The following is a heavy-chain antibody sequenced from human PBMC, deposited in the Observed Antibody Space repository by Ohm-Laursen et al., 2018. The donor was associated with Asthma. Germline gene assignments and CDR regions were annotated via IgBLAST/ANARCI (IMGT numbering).Heavy chain of an antibody. Sequence: SLRPSCTASGFTFRSYAMHWVRQAPGKGLEWVAVISYDGSNKYYADSVKGRFTISRDNSKNTLYLQMNSLRAEDTAVYYCAKDQKNYGDYEGFGYWGQGTLVTVSS. J-gene: IGHJ4*02. V-gene: IGHV3-30*04. CDR2: ISYDGSNK. CDR1: GFTFRSYA. D-gene: IGHD4-17*01. CDR3: AKDQKNYGDYEGFGY.